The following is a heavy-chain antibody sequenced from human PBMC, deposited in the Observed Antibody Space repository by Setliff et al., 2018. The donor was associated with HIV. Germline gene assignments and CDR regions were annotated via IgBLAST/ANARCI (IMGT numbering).Heavy chain of an antibody. V-gene: IGHV4-4*02. CDR2: IYHSGST. CDR1: GGSISSDNW. Sequence: NPSETLSLTCAVSGGSISSDNWWSWVRQPPGKGLEWIGEIYHSGSTNYNPSLKSRVTISVDTSKNQFSLKLSSVTAADTAVYYCARDVMEWFGNYFDNWGQGALVTVSS. J-gene: IGHJ4*02. D-gene: IGHD3-3*01. CDR3: ARDVMEWFGNYFDN.